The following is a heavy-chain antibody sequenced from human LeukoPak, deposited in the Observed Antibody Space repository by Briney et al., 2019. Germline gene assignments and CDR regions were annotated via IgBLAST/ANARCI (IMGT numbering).Heavy chain of an antibody. CDR1: GGSISRSSYY. D-gene: IGHD6-13*01. CDR2: IYYSGST. CDR3: ARDYPTYSSSWYD. J-gene: IGHJ4*02. V-gene: IGHV4-39*07. Sequence: SETLSLTCTVSGGSISRSSYYWGWIRQPPGKGLEWIGSIYYSGSTYYNPSLKSRVTISVDTSKNQFSLKLSSVTAADTAVYYCARDYPTYSSSWYDWGQGTLVTVSS.